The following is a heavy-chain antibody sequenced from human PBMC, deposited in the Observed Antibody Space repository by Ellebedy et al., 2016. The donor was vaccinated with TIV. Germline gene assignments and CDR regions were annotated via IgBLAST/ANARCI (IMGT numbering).Heavy chain of an antibody. CDR1: GFTFNDYT. J-gene: IGHJ1*01. V-gene: IGHV3-9*01. CDR3: TKGYGFEYFQS. CDR2: ISWNSGKI. D-gene: IGHD5-24*01. Sequence: PGGSLRLSCAASGFTFNDYTMHWVRQVPGKGLEWVSGISWNSGKIGYADSVKGRFTISRDNAKNSLYLQMTSLRVEDTAFYYCTKGYGFEYFQSWGQGTLVTVSS.